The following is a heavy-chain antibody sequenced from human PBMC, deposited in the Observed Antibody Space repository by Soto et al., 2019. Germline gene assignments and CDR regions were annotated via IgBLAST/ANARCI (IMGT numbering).Heavy chain of an antibody. Sequence: GAPAKVSCKASGYTFTSYGIRWVRQAPGQGLEWMGWISAYNGNTNYAQKLQGRVTMTTDTSTGTAYMELGSLRSDDTAVYYCARRGYRGYDYQFDYWGQGTLVTVSS. V-gene: IGHV1-18*01. J-gene: IGHJ4*02. D-gene: IGHD5-12*01. CDR1: GYTFTSYG. CDR2: ISAYNGNT. CDR3: ARRGYRGYDYQFDY.